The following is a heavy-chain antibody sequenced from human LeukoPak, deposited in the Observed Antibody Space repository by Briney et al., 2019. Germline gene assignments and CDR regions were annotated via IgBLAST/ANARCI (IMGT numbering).Heavy chain of an antibody. CDR2: IYSGGST. J-gene: IGHJ4*02. CDR1: GFTVSSNY. CDR3: ARGRGSYAWDY. D-gene: IGHD5-12*01. V-gene: IGHV3-66*02. Sequence: GGSLRLSCAASGFTVSSNYMNWVRQAPGQGLEWVSVIYSGGSTYYADSVKDRFAISRDNSNNTLYLQINSLSPEDTAVYYCARGRGSYAWDYWGQGTLVTVSS.